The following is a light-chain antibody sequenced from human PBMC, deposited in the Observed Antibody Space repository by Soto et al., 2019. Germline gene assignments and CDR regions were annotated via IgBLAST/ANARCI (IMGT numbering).Light chain of an antibody. J-gene: IGKJ5*01. CDR2: GAY. Sequence: VSGGGVASVCCSTSQSVRSNLAWYQQKPGKAPRLFIFGAYNRATCIPARFSGSGSGTAFTPSLSSLHSEELAVYSSQEYHKWPAMTLGKGTRLEIK. CDR1: QSVRSN. CDR3: QEYHKWPAMT. V-gene: IGKV3-15*01.